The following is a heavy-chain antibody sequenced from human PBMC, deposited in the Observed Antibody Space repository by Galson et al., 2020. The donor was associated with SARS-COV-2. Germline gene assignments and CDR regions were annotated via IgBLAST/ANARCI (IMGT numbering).Heavy chain of an antibody. CDR3: ARDLGYCSSTSCYGDWFDP. V-gene: IGHV1-18*01. CDR1: GYTFTSYG. Sequence: ASVKVSCKASGYTFTSYGISWVRQAPAQGLEWMGWTSAYNGNTNYPHKLQGRVTLTTDTSTSTAYMELRSLRSDDTAVYYCARDLGYCSSTSCYGDWFDPWGQGTLVTVSS. J-gene: IGHJ5*02. D-gene: IGHD2-2*01. CDR2: TSAYNGNT.